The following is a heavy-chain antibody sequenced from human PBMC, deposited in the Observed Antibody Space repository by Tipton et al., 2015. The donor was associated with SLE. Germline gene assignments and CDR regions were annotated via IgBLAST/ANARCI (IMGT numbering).Heavy chain of an antibody. J-gene: IGHJ4*02. CDR2: IRSKAYGGTP. Sequence: SLRLSCTTSGFTFGDYTISWVRQAPGKGLEGVGFIRSKAYGGTPEYVASVKGRFTLSRDDSKRIAYLQMNSLQSEDTAVYYCCRDDMVTPLDYWGQGTLVTVSS. CDR3: CRDDMVTPLDY. V-gene: IGHV3-49*04. D-gene: IGHD2-21*02. CDR1: GFTFGDYT.